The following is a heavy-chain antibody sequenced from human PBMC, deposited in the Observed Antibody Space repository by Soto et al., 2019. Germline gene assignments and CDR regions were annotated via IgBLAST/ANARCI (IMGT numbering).Heavy chain of an antibody. V-gene: IGHV4-59*01. J-gene: IGHJ6*02. Sequence: SETLSLTCSVSGGSINSYYWSWIRQFPGKGLEWIGYIYYSGSTSYNPSLKSRLTISVDTSKNQLSLKLSSVTPADTAVYYCAREISGTTWRGMDVWGQGTTVTVSS. D-gene: IGHD1-7*01. CDR3: AREISGTTWRGMDV. CDR1: GGSINSYY. CDR2: IYYSGST.